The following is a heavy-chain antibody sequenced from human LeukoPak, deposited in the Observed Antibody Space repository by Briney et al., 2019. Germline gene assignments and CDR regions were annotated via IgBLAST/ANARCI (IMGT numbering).Heavy chain of an antibody. D-gene: IGHD4-17*01. V-gene: IGHV3-48*03. CDR2: ISSSGSTI. Sequence: GGSLRLSCAASGFTFSSYEMNWVRQAPGKGLEWVSYISSSGSTIYYADSVKGRFTISRDNSKNTLYLQMNSLRAEDTAVYYCARGYGDDALYYFDYWGQGTLVTVSS. J-gene: IGHJ4*02. CDR1: GFTFSSYE. CDR3: ARGYGDDALYYFDY.